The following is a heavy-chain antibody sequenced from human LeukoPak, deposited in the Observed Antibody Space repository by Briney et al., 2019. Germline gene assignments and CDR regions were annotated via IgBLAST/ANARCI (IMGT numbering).Heavy chain of an antibody. V-gene: IGHV1-8*01. Sequence: ASVRASCKASGYTFTTYDISWVRQASGQGLEWMGWMNPKTGSTAYAQKFQDRVTMTRDTSIDTAYLEMSSLTYEDTAMYYCARVFGGREIGFWGQGTQVTVSS. J-gene: IGHJ4*02. D-gene: IGHD3-3*01. CDR1: GYTFTTYD. CDR2: MNPKTGST. CDR3: ARVFGGREIGF.